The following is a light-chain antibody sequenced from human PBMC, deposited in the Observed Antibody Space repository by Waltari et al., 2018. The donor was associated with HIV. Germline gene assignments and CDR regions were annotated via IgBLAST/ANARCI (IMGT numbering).Light chain of an antibody. CDR3: STWDNSLSHWV. V-gene: IGLV1-47*01. CDR1: ISNLGGNF. Sequence: QSVVTQPPSASGTPGQNISISCSGDISNLGGNFVYWYQQRPGTAPRLLIYRNDQRPSGVPDRFSGSKSATSASLAISGRRSEDEGDYHCSTWDNSLSHWVFGGGTKVTVL. CDR2: RND. J-gene: IGLJ3*02.